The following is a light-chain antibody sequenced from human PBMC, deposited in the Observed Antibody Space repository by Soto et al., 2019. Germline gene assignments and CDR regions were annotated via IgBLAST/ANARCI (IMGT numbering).Light chain of an antibody. CDR3: QEYTNWPT. J-gene: IGKJ1*01. Sequence: EIVMTQFPSTRSVSPGDRATLSCRASQSVNSNVALYHQKPGQAPRLLIYGGSTRASGTPIRFGGSGSETEFTITISGLESEDFAVYFCQEYTNWPTFGQGTKVDIK. CDR1: QSVNSN. CDR2: GGS. V-gene: IGKV3-15*01.